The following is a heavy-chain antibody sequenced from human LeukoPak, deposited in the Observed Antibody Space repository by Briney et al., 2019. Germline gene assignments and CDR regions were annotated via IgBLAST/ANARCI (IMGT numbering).Heavy chain of an antibody. CDR3: AKDPYFDWLLHIDY. Sequence: PGGSLRLSCAASGFTFSSYAMSWVRQAPGKGLEWVSTISGSGSDTYYADSVKGRFTISRDHSENTLYLQMNSLGAEDTAIYYCAKDPYFDWLLHIDYWGQGTLVTVSS. CDR2: ISGSGSDT. CDR1: GFTFSSYA. V-gene: IGHV3-23*01. J-gene: IGHJ4*02. D-gene: IGHD3-9*01.